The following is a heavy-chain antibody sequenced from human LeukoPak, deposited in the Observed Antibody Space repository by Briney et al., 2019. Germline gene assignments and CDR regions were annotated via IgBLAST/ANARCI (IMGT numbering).Heavy chain of an antibody. CDR2: INHSGGT. CDR1: GGSFSGYY. D-gene: IGHD3-22*01. V-gene: IGHV4-34*01. J-gene: IGHJ4*02. CDR3: ARGQGYYYDSSGPYGY. Sequence: PSETLSLTCAVYGGSFSGYYWSWIRQPPGKGLEWIGEINHSGGTNYSPSLKSRVTISVDTSKNQFSLKLSSVTAADTAVYYCARGQGYYYDSSGPYGYWGQGTLVTVSS.